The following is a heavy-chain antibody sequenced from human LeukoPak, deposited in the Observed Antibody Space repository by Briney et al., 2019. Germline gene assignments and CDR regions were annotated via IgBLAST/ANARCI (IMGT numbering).Heavy chain of an antibody. J-gene: IGHJ6*02. Sequence: GGSLRLSCAASGFSFSDYYMSWIRQAPGEGLEWVSYISSGGGNIYHADPEKGRFTISRDNAKNSLYLQMNSLRAEDTAVYYCARADGYNPIYYYNGMDVWGQGTTVTVSS. CDR2: ISSGGGNI. D-gene: IGHD5-24*01. CDR3: ARADGYNPIYYYNGMDV. CDR1: GFSFSDYY. V-gene: IGHV3-11*01.